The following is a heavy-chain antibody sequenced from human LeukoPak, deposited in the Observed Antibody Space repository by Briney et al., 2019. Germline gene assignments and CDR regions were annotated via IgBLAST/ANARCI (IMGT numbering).Heavy chain of an antibody. D-gene: IGHD5-18*01. Sequence: GGSLRLSCAASEFSVGSNYMTWVRQAPGKGLEWVSLIYSGGSTYYADSVKGRFTISRDNSKNTLYLQMNSLRAEDTAVYYCARVSIQPWTFDYWGQGTLVTVSS. CDR2: IYSGGST. V-gene: IGHV3-66*01. CDR3: ARVSIQPWTFDY. CDR1: EFSVGSNY. J-gene: IGHJ4*02.